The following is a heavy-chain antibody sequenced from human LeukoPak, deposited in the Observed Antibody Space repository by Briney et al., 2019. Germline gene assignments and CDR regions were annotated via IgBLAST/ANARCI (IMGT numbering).Heavy chain of an antibody. D-gene: IGHD3-22*01. CDR3: ASGDSSGLYYYYGMDV. V-gene: IGHV3-21*01. CDR1: GFTFSGYS. J-gene: IGHJ6*02. CDR2: ISSSSSYI. Sequence: PGGSLRLSCAASGFTFSGYSMNWVRQAPGKGLERVSSISSSSSYIYYADSVKGRFTITRDNANNSLYLQMNSLRAEDTAVYYCASGDSSGLYYYYGMDVWGQGTTVTVSS.